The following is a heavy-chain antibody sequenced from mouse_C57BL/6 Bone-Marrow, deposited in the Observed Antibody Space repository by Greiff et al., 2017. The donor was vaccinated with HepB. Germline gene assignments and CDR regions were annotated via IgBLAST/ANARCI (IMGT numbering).Heavy chain of an antibody. V-gene: IGHV1-81*01. J-gene: IGHJ3*01. D-gene: IGHD2-4*01. Sequence: QVQLKESGAELARPGASVKLSCKASGYTFTSYGISWVKQRTGQGLEWIGEIYPRSGNTYYNEKFKGKATLTADKSSSTAYMELRSLTSEDSAVYFCARGRLRRVAWFAYWGQGTLVTVSA. CDR2: IYPRSGNT. CDR3: ARGRLRRVAWFAY. CDR1: GYTFTSYG.